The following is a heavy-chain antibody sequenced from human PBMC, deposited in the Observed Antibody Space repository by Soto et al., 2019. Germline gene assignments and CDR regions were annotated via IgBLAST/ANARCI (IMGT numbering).Heavy chain of an antibody. V-gene: IGHV3-48*01. CDR1: GFTLSSYS. CDR2: IRATGTTI. Sequence: EVQLVESGGGLVQPGGSLRLSCVASGFTLSSYSMNWVRQAPGKGLEWVSYIRATGTTIYYADSVKGRFAISRDEAKNSTHRKLNSLSAEDTAGYYCTRDRCSGVVYPAAFDPWGQGPRVTFSP. CDR3: TRDRCSGVVYPAAFDP. D-gene: IGHD3-3*01. J-gene: IGHJ5*02.